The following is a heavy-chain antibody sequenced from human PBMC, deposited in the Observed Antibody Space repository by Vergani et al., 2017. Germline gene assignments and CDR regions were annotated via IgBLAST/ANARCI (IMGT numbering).Heavy chain of an antibody. CDR1: GFSFPGYV. D-gene: IGHD5-12*01. CDR3: TKGSRGYTGYFFDY. CDR2: VSASSATP. V-gene: IGHV3-23*01. J-gene: IGHJ4*02. Sequence: EVQLLESGGGLVQPGGSLRLSCEASGFSFPGYVMSWVRQAPGKGLEWVSSVSASSATPYYVDSVKGRFIISRDNSKTTLHLQMNSLRADDTAVYYCTKGSRGYTGYFFDYWGQGTLATVSS.